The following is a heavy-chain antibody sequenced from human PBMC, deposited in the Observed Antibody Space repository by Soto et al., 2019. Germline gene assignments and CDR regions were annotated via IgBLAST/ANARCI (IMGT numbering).Heavy chain of an antibody. J-gene: IGHJ5*02. Sequence: LSLSCAASRFTYRSYAMSWVRQAPGKGLEWVSAISGSGGSTYYADSVKGRLTISRDNAKNSLYLQMNSLRAEDTAVYYCARAAAGTPNWFDPWGQGTLVTVSS. V-gene: IGHV3-23*01. D-gene: IGHD6-13*01. CDR3: ARAAAGTPNWFDP. CDR1: RFTYRSYA. CDR2: ISGSGGST.